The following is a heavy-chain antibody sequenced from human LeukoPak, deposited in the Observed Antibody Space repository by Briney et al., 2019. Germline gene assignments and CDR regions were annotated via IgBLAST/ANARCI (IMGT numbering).Heavy chain of an antibody. CDR2: IKSKTDGGTT. CDR3: TTDNYYDSSGYYSNGY. V-gene: IGHV3-15*07. D-gene: IGHD3-22*01. J-gene: IGHJ4*02. Sequence: PGGSLRLSCAASGFTFSNAWMNWVRQAPGKGLEWVGRIKSKTDGGTTDYAAPVKGRFTISRDDSKNTLYLQMNSLKTEDTAVYYCTTDNYYDSSGYYSNGYWGQGTLVTVSS. CDR1: GFTFSNAW.